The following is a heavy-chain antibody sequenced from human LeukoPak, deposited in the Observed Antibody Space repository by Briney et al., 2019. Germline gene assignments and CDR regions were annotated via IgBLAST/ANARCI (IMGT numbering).Heavy chain of an antibody. CDR1: GFXFGDYA. Sequence: GGSLRLSCTASGFXFGDYAISWFRQAPGEGLEWVGFIRSKAHGGTTEYAASVKGRFTISRDDSKSIAYLQMDSLKTEDTAVYYCTRAGRYCSGGSCYSFYWGQGTLVTVSS. D-gene: IGHD2-15*01. J-gene: IGHJ4*02. V-gene: IGHV3-49*03. CDR2: IRSKAHGGTT. CDR3: TRAGRYCSGGSCYSFY.